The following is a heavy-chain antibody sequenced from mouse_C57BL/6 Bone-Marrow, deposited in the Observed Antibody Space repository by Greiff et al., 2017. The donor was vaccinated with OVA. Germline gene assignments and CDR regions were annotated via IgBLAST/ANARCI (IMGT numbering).Heavy chain of an antibody. CDR3: ASPPYSEYYFDY. Sequence: EVKLQQSGPVLVKPGASVKMSCKASGYTFTDYYMNWVKQSHGKSLEWIGVINPYNGGTSYNQKFKGKATLTVDKSSSTAYMELNSLTSEDSAVYYCASPPYSEYYFDYWGQGTTLTVSS. CDR1: GYTFTDYY. CDR2: INPYNGGT. D-gene: IGHD2-10*01. V-gene: IGHV1-19*01. J-gene: IGHJ2*01.